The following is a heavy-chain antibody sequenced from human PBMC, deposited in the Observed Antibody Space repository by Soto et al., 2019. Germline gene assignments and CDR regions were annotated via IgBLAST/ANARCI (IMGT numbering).Heavy chain of an antibody. CDR1: GGSISSGGYY. J-gene: IGHJ4*02. CDR2: IYYSGST. V-gene: IGHV4-31*03. D-gene: IGHD3-3*01. Sequence: QVQLQESGPGLVKPSQTLSLTCTVSGGSISSGGYYWSWIRQHPGKGLEWIGYIYYSGSTYYNPSLKSRVTISVDTSKNQFSLKLSSVTAADTAVYYCVSSRERFGVVISYYFDYWGQGTLVTVSS. CDR3: VSSRERFGVVISYYFDY.